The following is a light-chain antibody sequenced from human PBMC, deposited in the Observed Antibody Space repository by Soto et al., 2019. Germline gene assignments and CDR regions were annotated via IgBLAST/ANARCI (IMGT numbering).Light chain of an antibody. V-gene: IGKV1-39*01. CDR3: QQSYSTTIT. CDR1: QSISSY. CDR2: AAS. J-gene: IGKJ5*01. Sequence: DIQMTQSPSSLSASVVDRFAITCLASQSISSYLNWYQQKPGKAPKLLIYAASSLQSGVPSRFSGSGSGTDFTLTISSLQPEDFATYYCQQSYSTTITFGQGTRLEIK.